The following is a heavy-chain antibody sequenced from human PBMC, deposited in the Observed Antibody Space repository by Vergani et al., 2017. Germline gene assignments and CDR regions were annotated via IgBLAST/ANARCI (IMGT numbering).Heavy chain of an antibody. J-gene: IGHJ4*02. CDR1: GFISSSYW. D-gene: IGHD2-8*01. Sequence: EGQLVESGGDWVQRGGSLRLSCAASGFISSSYWMSWVRQAPGKGLEWVANVNQDGSEKYYVDSVEGRFTITRDNAKKSVYLQMNSLRAEDTAMYFCARGLWDCTHIRCSPPSYWGQGTQVTVSS. V-gene: IGHV3-7*01. CDR3: ARGLWDCTHIRCSPPSY. CDR2: VNQDGSEK.